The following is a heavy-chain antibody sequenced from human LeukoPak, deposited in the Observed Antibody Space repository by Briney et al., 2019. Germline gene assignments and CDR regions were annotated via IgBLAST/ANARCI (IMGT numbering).Heavy chain of an antibody. CDR1: GASFSGYY. V-gene: IGHV4-34*01. D-gene: IGHD3-10*01. J-gene: IGHJ4*02. CDR3: ARGRLSPPHGSGSLPFDY. CDR2: INHSGST. Sequence: SQTLSLTCAVYGASFSGYYWSWIRHPPGKWMEWIGVINHSGSTNNHPSLKGRVTISVDTSKNQFSLKLSSGTAADTAVYYRARGRLSPPHGSGSLPFDYWGQGTLVTVSS.